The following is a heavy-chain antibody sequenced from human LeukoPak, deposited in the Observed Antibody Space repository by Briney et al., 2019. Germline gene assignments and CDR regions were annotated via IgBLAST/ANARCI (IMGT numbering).Heavy chain of an antibody. Sequence: GGSLRLSCAASGFTFSSNAMNWVRKAPGEGLEWVSGISGSAGSANYADSVKGRFTISRDISKHTVYLQMDSLKVEDTAVYYCAKGAARPRPYYFDSWGQGTLVTVSS. CDR1: GFTFSSNA. J-gene: IGHJ4*02. V-gene: IGHV3-23*01. CDR3: AKGAARPRPYYFDS. D-gene: IGHD6-6*01. CDR2: ISGSAGSA.